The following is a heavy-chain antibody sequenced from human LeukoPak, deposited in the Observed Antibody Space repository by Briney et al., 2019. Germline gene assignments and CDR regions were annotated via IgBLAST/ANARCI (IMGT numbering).Heavy chain of an antibody. CDR2: IYPGDSDT. CDR1: GYSFTKYW. D-gene: IGHD2-8*01. J-gene: IGHJ4*02. V-gene: IGHV5-51*01. CDR3: ARSPFYYFDY. Sequence: GESLKISCKGFGYSFTKYWIGWVRQMPGKGLEWMGIIYPGDSDTRYSPSFHGRVTISADKSINTAYLQWSSLKASDTAMYYCARSPFYYFDYWGQGTLVSVPS.